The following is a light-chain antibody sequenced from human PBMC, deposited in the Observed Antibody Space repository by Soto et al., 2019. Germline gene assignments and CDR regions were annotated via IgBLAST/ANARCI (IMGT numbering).Light chain of an antibody. J-gene: IGKJ1*01. Sequence: IVLTQSPGTLSLSPGERATLSCRASQTVSSTYLAWYQQKPGQAPRLLIYGASSRATGIPDRLSGIGSGTDYTLTISRLEPEDCAVYYCQKYGSSLWTFGQGTKVDIK. CDR1: QTVSSTY. CDR3: QKYGSSLWT. CDR2: GAS. V-gene: IGKV3-20*01.